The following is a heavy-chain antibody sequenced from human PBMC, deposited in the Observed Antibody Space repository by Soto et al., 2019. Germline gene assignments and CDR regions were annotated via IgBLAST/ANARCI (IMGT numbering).Heavy chain of an antibody. Sequence: GGSLRLSYAASGFTFDEYAMHWVRQTPGKGLEWVSLISWDGSNRYYADSVQGRFTISRDNSKYSLYLEMNSLRPEDTALYYCAKDISRGPTKNYDFWSGPDYWGQGTLVTGSS. CDR1: GFTFDEYA. CDR2: ISWDGSNR. D-gene: IGHD3-3*01. CDR3: AKDISRGPTKNYDFWSGPDY. J-gene: IGHJ4*02. V-gene: IGHV3-43D*04.